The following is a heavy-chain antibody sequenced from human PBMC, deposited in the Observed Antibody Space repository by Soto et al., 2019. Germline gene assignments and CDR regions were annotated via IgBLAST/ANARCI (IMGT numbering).Heavy chain of an antibody. Sequence: QVQLRESGPRLVKPSETLSLTCTVSGGSMSPYFWSWIRQSPGKGLEWIGYIYYSGTTNYNPSLKSRVTTLLDTSKNQFSLKLVSLTAADTAFYYCARGRGGTHDAFDIWGPGALVTVSS. J-gene: IGHJ3*02. CDR1: GGSMSPYF. V-gene: IGHV4-59*01. D-gene: IGHD1-26*01. CDR2: IYYSGTT. CDR3: ARGRGGTHDAFDI.